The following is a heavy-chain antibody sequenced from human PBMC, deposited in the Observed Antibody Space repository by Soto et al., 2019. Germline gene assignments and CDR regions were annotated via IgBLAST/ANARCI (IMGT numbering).Heavy chain of an antibody. D-gene: IGHD3-10*01. CDR3: AKDEVRTPSLYAMDA. J-gene: IGHJ6*02. CDR1: EFTSSTYG. CDR2: LSYDGSNR. V-gene: IGHV3-30*18. Sequence: GGPLRLSCAASEFTSSTYGMHWVRQAQGKGLEWVALLSYDGSNRNSADSVKGRFTISRDNSKNTLYLQMNSLRVEDTAVYYCAKDEVRTPSLYAMDAWGQGTTVTVSS.